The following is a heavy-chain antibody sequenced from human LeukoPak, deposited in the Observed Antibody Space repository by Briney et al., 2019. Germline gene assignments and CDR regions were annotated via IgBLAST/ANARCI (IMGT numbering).Heavy chain of an antibody. CDR2: IKPDGSDT. CDR3: ARISRGEPPTF. J-gene: IGHJ4*02. CDR1: GFTFSSLW. V-gene: IGHV3-7*03. Sequence: PGGSLRLSCEASGFTFSSLWMGWLRQAPGTGQEWVANIKPDGSDTYYVDSVKDRFTISRDNAKNSLYLQMNSLRVEDTAIYYCARISRGEPPTFWGQGTLVTVSS. D-gene: IGHD1-14*01.